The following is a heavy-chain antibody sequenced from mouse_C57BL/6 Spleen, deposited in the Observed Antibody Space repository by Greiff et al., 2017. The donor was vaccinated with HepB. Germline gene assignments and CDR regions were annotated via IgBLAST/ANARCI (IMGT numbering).Heavy chain of an antibody. CDR3: ARHEEDGYSLFAY. CDR2: FYPGSGSI. CDR1: GYTFTSYW. Sequence: VQLQQPGTELVKPGASVKLSCKASGYTFTSYWMHWVKQRSGQGLEWIGWFYPGSGSIKYNEKFKDKATLTANKSSSTVYMELSRLTSEDSAVYFCARHEEDGYSLFAYWGQGTLVTVSA. D-gene: IGHD2-3*01. J-gene: IGHJ3*01. V-gene: IGHV1-62-2*01.